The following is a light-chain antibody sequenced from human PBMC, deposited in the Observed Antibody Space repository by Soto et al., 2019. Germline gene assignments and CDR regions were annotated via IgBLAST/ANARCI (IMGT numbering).Light chain of an antibody. CDR2: SNN. CDR1: SSNIGSNN. CDR3: AAWDDSLNGVV. V-gene: IGLV1-44*01. J-gene: IGLJ2*01. Sequence: QSVLTQPPSASGTPGQRVTIFCSGSSSNIGSNNVNWYQQLPGTAPKLLIYSNNQRPSGVPDRFSGSKSGTSASLAISGLQSEDEADYYCAAWDDSLNGVVFGGGTKPTVL.